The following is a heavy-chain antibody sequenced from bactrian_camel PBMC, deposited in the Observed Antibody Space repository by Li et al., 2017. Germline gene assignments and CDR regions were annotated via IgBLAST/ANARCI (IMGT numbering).Heavy chain of an antibody. D-gene: IGHD4*01. CDR2: ISTDGST. Sequence: VQLVESGGGLVQPGGSLRFSCTAPGFTSNSCGMDWHRQAAGKQREWVSSISTDGSTNYAHSVKGRFTISKDRAKDTVYLRMNSLKPEDTAMYYCARPTIATMYPPFGYWGQGTQVTVS. CDR3: ARPTIATMYPPFGY. CDR1: GFTSNSCG. J-gene: IGHJ6*01. V-gene: IGHV3S53*01.